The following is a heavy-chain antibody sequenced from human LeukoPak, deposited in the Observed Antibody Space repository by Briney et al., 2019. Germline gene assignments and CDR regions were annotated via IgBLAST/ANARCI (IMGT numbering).Heavy chain of an antibody. Sequence: SCKASGFTFSSYAMHWVRQAPGKGLEWVAVISYDGSNKYYADSVKGRFTISRDNSKNTLYLQMNSLRAEDTAVYYCARGPIWGQGTMVTVSS. CDR1: GFTFSSYA. J-gene: IGHJ3*02. CDR2: ISYDGSNK. CDR3: ARGPI. V-gene: IGHV3-30*04.